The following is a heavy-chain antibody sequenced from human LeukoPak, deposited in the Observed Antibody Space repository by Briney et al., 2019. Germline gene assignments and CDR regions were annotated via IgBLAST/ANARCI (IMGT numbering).Heavy chain of an antibody. CDR2: IYYSGST. D-gene: IGHD3-3*01. CDR1: GGSISSGDYY. Sequence: PSQTLSLTCTVSGGSISSGDYYWSWIRQPPGKGLEWIGYIYYSGSTYYNPSLKSRVTISVDTSKNQFSLKLSSVTAADTAVYYCARAIFGVVRYYYYMDVWGKGTTVTVSS. V-gene: IGHV4-30-4*01. J-gene: IGHJ6*03. CDR3: ARAIFGVVRYYYYMDV.